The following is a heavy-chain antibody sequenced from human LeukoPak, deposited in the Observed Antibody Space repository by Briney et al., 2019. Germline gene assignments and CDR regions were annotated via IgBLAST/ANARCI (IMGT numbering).Heavy chain of an antibody. V-gene: IGHV1-58*02. J-gene: IGHJ3*02. CDR3: AADSSGYHDAFDI. D-gene: IGHD3-22*01. CDR1: GFTFTSSA. Sequence: ASVKVSCKASGFTFTSSAMQWARQARGQRLEWIGWIVVGSGNTNYAQKFQERVAITRDMSTSTAYMELSSLRSEDTAVYYCAADSSGYHDAFDIWGQGTMVTVSS. CDR2: IVVGSGNT.